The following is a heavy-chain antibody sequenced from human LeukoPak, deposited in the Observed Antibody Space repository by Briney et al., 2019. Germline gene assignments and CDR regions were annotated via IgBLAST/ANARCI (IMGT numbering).Heavy chain of an antibody. D-gene: IGHD3-10*01. CDR2: IKQDGSEK. V-gene: IGHV3-7*01. CDR1: GFTFSSYW. CDR3: AREVVGNYYGSGSYYLFDY. Sequence: PGGSLRLSCAASGFTFSSYWMSWVRQAPGKGLEWVANIKQDGSEKYYVDSVKGRFTISRDNAKNSLYLQMNSLRAEDTAVYYCAREVVGNYYGSGSYYLFDYWGQGTLVTVSS. J-gene: IGHJ4*02.